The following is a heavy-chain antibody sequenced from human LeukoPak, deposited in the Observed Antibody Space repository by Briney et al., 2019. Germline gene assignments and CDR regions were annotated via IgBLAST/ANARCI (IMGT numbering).Heavy chain of an antibody. CDR3: ARERGEFGGSYFLDY. J-gene: IGHJ4*02. V-gene: IGHV1-3*03. CDR2: INAGNGNT. D-gene: IGHD1-26*01. Sequence: ASVKVSCKASGYTFTSYAMHWVRQAPGQRLEWMGWINAGNGNTKYSQEFQGRVTITRDTSASIVYMELSSLRSEDMAFYYCARERGEFGGSYFLDYWGQGTLVTVSS. CDR1: GYTFTSYA.